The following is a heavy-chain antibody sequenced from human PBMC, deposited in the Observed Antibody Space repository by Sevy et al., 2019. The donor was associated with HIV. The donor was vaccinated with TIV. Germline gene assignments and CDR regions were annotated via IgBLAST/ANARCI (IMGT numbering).Heavy chain of an antibody. Sequence: GGCLRLSCAASGFTFSSYAMHWVRQAPGKGLEWVAVISYDGSNKYYADSVKGRFTISRDNSKNTLYLQMNSLRAEDXAVYYCARASLLIRGYYHFDYWGQGTLVTVSS. V-gene: IGHV3-30-3*01. J-gene: IGHJ4*02. D-gene: IGHD3-10*01. CDR1: GFTFSSYA. CDR2: ISYDGSNK. CDR3: ARASLLIRGYYHFDY.